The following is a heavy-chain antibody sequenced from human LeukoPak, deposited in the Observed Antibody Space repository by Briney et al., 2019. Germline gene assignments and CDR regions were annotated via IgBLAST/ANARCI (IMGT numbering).Heavy chain of an antibody. CDR3: ARTTIFGVVILAFDP. CDR1: GYTFTSYA. Sequence: ASVKVSCKASGYTFTSYAMHWVRQAPGQRLEWMGWINAGNGNTKYSQKFQGRVTTTRDTSASTAYMELSSLRSEDTAVYYCARTTIFGVVILAFDPWGQGTLVTVSS. J-gene: IGHJ5*02. CDR2: INAGNGNT. D-gene: IGHD3-3*01. V-gene: IGHV1-3*01.